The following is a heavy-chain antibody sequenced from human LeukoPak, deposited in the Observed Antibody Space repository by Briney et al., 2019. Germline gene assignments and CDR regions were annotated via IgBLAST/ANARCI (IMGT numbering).Heavy chain of an antibody. Sequence: SETLSLTCAVSGGSISSSNWWSWVRQPPGKGLEWIGEIYHSGSTNYNPSLKSRVTISVDKSKNQFSLKLSSVTAADTAVYYCARLRTDYDYVWGDAFDIWGQGTRVTVSS. J-gene: IGHJ3*02. D-gene: IGHD3-16*01. CDR3: ARLRTDYDYVWGDAFDI. CDR1: GGSISSSNW. CDR2: IYHSGST. V-gene: IGHV4-4*02.